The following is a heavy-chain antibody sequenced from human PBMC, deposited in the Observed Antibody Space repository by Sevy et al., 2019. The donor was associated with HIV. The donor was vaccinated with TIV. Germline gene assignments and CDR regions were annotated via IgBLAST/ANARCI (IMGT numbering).Heavy chain of an antibody. V-gene: IGHV3-72*01. Sequence: GGSLRLSCAASGFTFSDHYVDWVRRAPGKGLEWVGRLSNRPNSYATEYAASVKGRFTISRDDSRNSVYLQMNSLKTLDSAVYYCVRGPNCGVGGCQQISPYCLDVWGKGATVTVSS. CDR1: GFTFSDHY. J-gene: IGHJ6*03. CDR2: LSNRPNSYAT. D-gene: IGHD2-15*01. CDR3: VRGPNCGVGGCQQISPYCLDV.